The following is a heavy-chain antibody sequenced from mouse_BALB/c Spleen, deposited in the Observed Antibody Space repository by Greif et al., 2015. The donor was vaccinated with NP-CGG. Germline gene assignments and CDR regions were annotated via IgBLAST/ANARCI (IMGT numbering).Heavy chain of an antibody. V-gene: IGHV2-6-4*01. D-gene: IGHD1-1*01. CDR3: ARNWGPTTGFDY. Sequence: QVQLKQSGPGLVAPSQSLSITCTVSGFSLSRYSVHWVRQPPGKGLEWLGVIWGGGSTDYNSALKSRLSISKDNSKSQVFLKMNSLQTDDTAMYYCARNWGPTTGFDYWGQGTTLTVSS. CDR2: IWGGGST. J-gene: IGHJ2*01. CDR1: GFSLSRYS.